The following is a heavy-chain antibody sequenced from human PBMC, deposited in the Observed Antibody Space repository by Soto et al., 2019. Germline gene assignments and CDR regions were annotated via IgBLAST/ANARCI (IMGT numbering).Heavy chain of an antibody. Sequence: PGGSLRLSCTGSGFTFGNNAMTWFRQAPGKGLEWVGFIRSKNYGRTTEHAASVQGRFTISRDDSKGIAYLEMNSLTTDDTAVYYCSRPSYYYDSSGFEPGAFDIWGQGTMVTVSS. J-gene: IGHJ3*02. V-gene: IGHV3-49*03. CDR2: IRSKNYGRTT. CDR3: SRPSYYYDSSGFEPGAFDI. D-gene: IGHD3-22*01. CDR1: GFTFGNNA.